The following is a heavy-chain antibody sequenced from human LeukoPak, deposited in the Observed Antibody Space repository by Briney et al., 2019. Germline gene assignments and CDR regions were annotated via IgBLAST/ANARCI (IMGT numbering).Heavy chain of an antibody. V-gene: IGHV3-53*01. CDR2: IYSGGST. D-gene: IGHD5-18*01. CDR1: GFTVSSNY. Sequence: EGSLRLSCAASGFTVSSNYMSWVRQAPGKGLEWVSVIYSGGSTYYADSVKGRFTISRDNSKNTLYLQMNSLRAEDTAVYYCARDAVDTANAVWGQGTTVTVSS. J-gene: IGHJ6*02. CDR3: ARDAVDTANAV.